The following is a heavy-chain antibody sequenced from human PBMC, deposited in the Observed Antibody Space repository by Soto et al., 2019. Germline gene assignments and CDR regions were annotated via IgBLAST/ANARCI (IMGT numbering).Heavy chain of an antibody. CDR3: ARGGELAGWMPFDS. V-gene: IGHV1-69*01. D-gene: IGHD6-19*01. CDR2: IIPLFGTT. Sequence: QVHLVPSGAEVQTPGSSVKVSCRASGGTFNTYGFNWVRQAPGQGLEWMGGIIPLFGTTTYAQNFQGRVTMTADQSTTTAYMEMSGLTSEDTAVYFCARGGELAGWMPFDSWGQGTLVTVSS. J-gene: IGHJ4*02. CDR1: GGTFNTYG.